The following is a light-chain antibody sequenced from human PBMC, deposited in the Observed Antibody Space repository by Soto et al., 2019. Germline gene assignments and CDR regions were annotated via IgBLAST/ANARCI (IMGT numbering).Light chain of an antibody. J-gene: IGLJ2*01. CDR1: SSNIGSNT. V-gene: IGLV1-44*01. Sequence: QAVVTQPPSASGTPGQWVTISCSGSSSNIGSNTVNWYQQLPGTAPKLLIYSNNQRPSGVPDRFSGSKSGTSASLAISGLQSEDEADYYCAAWDASLNGVVFGGGTKVTVL. CDR3: AAWDASLNGVV. CDR2: SNN.